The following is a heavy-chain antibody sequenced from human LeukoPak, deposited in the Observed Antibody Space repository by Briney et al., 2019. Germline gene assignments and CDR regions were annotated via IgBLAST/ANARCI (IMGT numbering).Heavy chain of an antibody. J-gene: IGHJ3*02. Sequence: ASVKVSCKVSGYTLTELSMHWVRQAPGKGLEWMGGFDPEDGETIYAQKFQGRVTMTEDTSTDTAYMELSSLRSEDTAVYYCATELRDNDYVGAFDIWGQGTMVTVSS. CDR2: FDPEDGET. D-gene: IGHD4-17*01. V-gene: IGHV1-24*01. CDR1: GYTLTELS. CDR3: ATELRDNDYVGAFDI.